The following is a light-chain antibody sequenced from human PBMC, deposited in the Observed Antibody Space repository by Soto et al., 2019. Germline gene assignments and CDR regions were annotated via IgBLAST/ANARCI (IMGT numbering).Light chain of an antibody. V-gene: IGLV1-47*01. CDR1: SSNIGSNY. J-gene: IGLJ1*01. CDR3: AAWDDSLSGLYV. Sequence: QSVLTQPPSASGTPGQRVTISCSGSSSNIGSNYVYWYQHLPGTAPKLLISRDNQRPSGVPDRFSGSKSATSASLAISGLRSEDEADYFCAAWDDSLSGLYVFGTGTKLTVL. CDR2: RDN.